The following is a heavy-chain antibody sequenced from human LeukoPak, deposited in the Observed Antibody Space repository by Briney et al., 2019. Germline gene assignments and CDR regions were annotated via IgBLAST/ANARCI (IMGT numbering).Heavy chain of an antibody. Sequence: ASVKVSCKASGYTFTSYAMHWVRQAPGQRLEWMGWINAGNGNTKYSQKFQGRVTITRDTSASTAYMELSSLRSEGTAVYYCARSFQYSRSMNLGYWGQGTLVTVSS. CDR2: INAGNGNT. CDR1: GYTFTSYA. CDR3: ARSFQYSRSMNLGY. D-gene: IGHD6-13*01. J-gene: IGHJ4*02. V-gene: IGHV1-3*01.